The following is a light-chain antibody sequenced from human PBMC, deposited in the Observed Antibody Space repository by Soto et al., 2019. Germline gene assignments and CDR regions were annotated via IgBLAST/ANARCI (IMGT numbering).Light chain of an antibody. CDR3: QHYNSYAEA. Sequence: DIQMTQSPSTLSASVGDRVTITCRASQSISSWLAWYQQKPGKAPKLLIYKASTLESGVPSNFSGSGSGTEFSLTISSLQPEDFAVYYCQHYNSYAEAFGQGTKVDIK. V-gene: IGKV1-5*03. CDR2: KAS. CDR1: QSISSW. J-gene: IGKJ1*01.